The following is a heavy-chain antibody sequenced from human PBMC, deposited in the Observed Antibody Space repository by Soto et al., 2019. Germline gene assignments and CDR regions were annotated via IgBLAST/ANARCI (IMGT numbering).Heavy chain of an antibody. CDR1: GFTFSSYG. Sequence: HPGGSLRLSCAASGFTFSSYGMHWVRQAPGKGLEWVAVISYDGSNKYYADSVKGRFTISRDNSKNTLYLQMNSLRAEDTAVYYCAKGRFLEWLLFVDAFDIWGQGTMVTVSS. D-gene: IGHD3-3*01. CDR2: ISYDGSNK. V-gene: IGHV3-30*18. J-gene: IGHJ3*02. CDR3: AKGRFLEWLLFVDAFDI.